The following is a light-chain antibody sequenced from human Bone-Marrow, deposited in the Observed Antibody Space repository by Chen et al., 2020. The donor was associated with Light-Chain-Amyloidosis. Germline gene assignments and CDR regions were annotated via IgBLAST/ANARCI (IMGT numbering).Light chain of an antibody. J-gene: IGKJ1*01. CDR1: QSVSSSY. CDR3: QQYGSSPPWT. CDR2: GAS. Sequence: EIVLTQSPGTLSLSPGERATLSCRASQSVSSSYLAWYQQKPGQAPRLLIYGASSRATGIPDRVSGRGAGTDFTITISRLEPEDFAVYYCQQYGSSPPWTFGQGTKVEIK. V-gene: IGKV3-20*01.